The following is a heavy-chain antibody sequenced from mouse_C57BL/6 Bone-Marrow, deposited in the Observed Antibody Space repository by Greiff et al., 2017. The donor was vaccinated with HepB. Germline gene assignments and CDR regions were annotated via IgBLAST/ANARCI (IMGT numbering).Heavy chain of an antibody. CDR1: GYTFTSYG. V-gene: IGHV1-81*01. CDR2: IYPRSGNT. CDR3: AMIYYGNSAWFAY. J-gene: IGHJ3*01. D-gene: IGHD2-1*01. Sequence: LVESGAELARPGASVKLSCKASGYTFTSYGISWVKQRTGQGLEWIGEIYPRSGNTYYNEKFKGKATLTADKSSSTAYMELRSLTSEDSADYFCAMIYYGNSAWFAYWGQGTLVTVSA.